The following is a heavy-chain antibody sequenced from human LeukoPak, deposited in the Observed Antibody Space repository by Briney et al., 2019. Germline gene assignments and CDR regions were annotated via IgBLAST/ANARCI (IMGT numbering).Heavy chain of an antibody. D-gene: IGHD3-3*01. CDR1: GFTFSSYS. CDR3: ARDGYYDLWSGYYKGMYYFDY. Sequence: PGGSLRLSCAASGFTFSSYSMNWVRQAPGKGLEWVSSISSSSSYIYYADSVKGRFTISRDNAKNSLYLQMNSLRAEDTAVYYCARDGYYDLWSGYYKGMYYFDYWGQGTLVTVSS. J-gene: IGHJ4*02. CDR2: ISSSSSYI. V-gene: IGHV3-21*01.